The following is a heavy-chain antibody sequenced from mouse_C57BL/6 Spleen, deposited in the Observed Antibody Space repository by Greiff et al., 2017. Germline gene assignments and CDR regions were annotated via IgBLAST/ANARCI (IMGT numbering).Heavy chain of an antibody. J-gene: IGHJ4*01. CDR1: GYTFTDYY. CDR2: LNPYNGGT. Sequence: EVQLQESGPVLVKPGASVKMSCKASGYTFTDYYMNWVKQSHGKSLEWIGVLNPYNGGTSYNKKFKGKATLTVDKSSSTAYMELNSLTSEDSAVYYCARRGSSPRYYAMDYWGQGTSVTVSS. D-gene: IGHD1-1*01. V-gene: IGHV1-19*01. CDR3: ARRGSSPRYYAMDY.